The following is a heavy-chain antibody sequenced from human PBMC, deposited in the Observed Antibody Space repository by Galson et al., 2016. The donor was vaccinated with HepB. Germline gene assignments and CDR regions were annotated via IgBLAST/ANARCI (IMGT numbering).Heavy chain of an antibody. CDR1: GFNFRTYG. Sequence: SLRLSCAASGFNFRTYGMHWVRQAPGKGLEWVADIWYDGSNKNCGGFVKGRFTISRDNSKNMLYLQMNSLRTEDTAIYYCARDLEYYGRSGYLSRSRGMDVWGTGTTVIVSS. V-gene: IGHV3-33*01. D-gene: IGHD3-22*01. J-gene: IGHJ6*04. CDR2: IWYDGSNK. CDR3: ARDLEYYGRSGYLSRSRGMDV.